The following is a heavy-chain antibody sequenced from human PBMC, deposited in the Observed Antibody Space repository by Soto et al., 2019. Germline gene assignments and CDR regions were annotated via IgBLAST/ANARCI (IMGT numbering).Heavy chain of an antibody. CDR1: GGSISSYY. CDR3: ARDRWITMVRGRTDKNWFDP. V-gene: IGHV4-59*01. CDR2: IYYSGST. J-gene: IGHJ5*02. Sequence: SETLSLTCTVSGGSISSYYWSWIRQPPGKGLEWIGYIYYSGSTNYNPSLKSRVTISVDTSKNQFSLKLSFVAAADTAVYYFARDRWITMVRGRTDKNWFDPWGQGTLVTVSS. D-gene: IGHD3-10*01.